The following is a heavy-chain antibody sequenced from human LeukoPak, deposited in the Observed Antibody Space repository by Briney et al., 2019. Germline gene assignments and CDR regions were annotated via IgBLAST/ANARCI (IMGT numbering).Heavy chain of an antibody. CDR2: IYYSGST. CDR1: GGSISSYY. CDR3: ARRAPYYDFWSGTDIDY. D-gene: IGHD3-3*01. Sequence: SETLSLTCTVSGGSISSYYWSWIRQPPGKGLEWIGYIYYSGSTYYNPSLKSRVTISVDTSKNQFSLKLSSVTAADTAVYYCARRAPYYDFWSGTDIDYWGQGTLVTVSS. J-gene: IGHJ4*02. V-gene: IGHV4-59*08.